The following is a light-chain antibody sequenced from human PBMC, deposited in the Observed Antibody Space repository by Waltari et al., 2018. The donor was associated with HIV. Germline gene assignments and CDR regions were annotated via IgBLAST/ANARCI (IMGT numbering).Light chain of an antibody. Sequence: QSALTQPASVSGSPGQSITISCTGTSSDVGGYNYVSWYQQPPGKAPKLMIYEVSNRPSGVSNLFSGSKSGNTASLTISGLQAEDEADYYCSSYTTSSTVVFGGGTKLTVL. V-gene: IGLV2-14*01. CDR3: SSYTTSSTVV. J-gene: IGLJ2*01. CDR2: EVS. CDR1: SSDVGGYNY.